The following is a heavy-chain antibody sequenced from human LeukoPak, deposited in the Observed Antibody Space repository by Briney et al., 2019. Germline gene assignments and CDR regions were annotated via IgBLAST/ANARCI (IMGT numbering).Heavy chain of an antibody. CDR3: ARENGYSSSWYGSGWFDP. CDR1: GGSISSSSYY. Sequence: SETLSLTCTVSGGSISSSSYYWGWIRQPPGKGLEWIGSIYYSGSTYYNPSLKSRVTMSVDTSKNQFSLKLSSVTAADTAVYYCARENGYSSSWYGSGWFDPWGQGTLVTVSS. J-gene: IGHJ5*02. CDR2: IYYSGST. V-gene: IGHV4-39*07. D-gene: IGHD6-13*01.